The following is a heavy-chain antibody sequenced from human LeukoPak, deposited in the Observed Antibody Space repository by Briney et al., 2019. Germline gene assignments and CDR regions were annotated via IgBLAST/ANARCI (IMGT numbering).Heavy chain of an antibody. D-gene: IGHD4-23*01. CDR1: GASY. J-gene: IGHJ4*02. Sequence: SETLSLTCTVSGASYWGWVRQSPEMGLEWIGSIYSTGGTYYNPSLKSRLTISLDTSKRQFSLKMTSMTAADTAVYYCASLRDDGGNYPRFDYWGQGALVTVSA. CDR3: ASLRDDGGNYPRFDY. CDR2: IYSTGGT. V-gene: IGHV4-39*07.